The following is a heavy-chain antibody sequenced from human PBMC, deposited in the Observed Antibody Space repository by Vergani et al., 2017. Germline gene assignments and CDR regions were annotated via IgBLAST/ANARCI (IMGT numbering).Heavy chain of an antibody. Sequence: QVQLVESGGGVVQPGGSLRLSCAASGFTFSSYGMHWVRQAPGKGLEWVAVIWYDGSNKYYADSVKGRFTISRDNSKNTLYLQMNSLRAEDTAVYYCARADIVVVPAGLSYMDVWGKGTTVTVSS. CDR2: IWYDGSNK. D-gene: IGHD2-2*01. J-gene: IGHJ6*03. V-gene: IGHV3-33*01. CDR1: GFTFSSYG. CDR3: ARADIVVVPAGLSYMDV.